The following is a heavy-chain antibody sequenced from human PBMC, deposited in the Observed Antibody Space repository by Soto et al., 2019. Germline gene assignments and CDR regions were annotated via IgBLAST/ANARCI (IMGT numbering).Heavy chain of an antibody. CDR1: GFTFSSYA. J-gene: IGHJ4*02. CDR2: ISGSGGST. CDR3: AKDREYYDSSGYWAY. V-gene: IGHV3-23*01. D-gene: IGHD3-22*01. Sequence: GGSLRLSCAASGFTFSSYAMSWVRQAPGKGLEWVSAISGSGGSTYYADSVKGRFTISRGNSKNTLYLQMNSLRAEDTAVYYCAKDREYYDSSGYWAYWGQGTLVTVSS.